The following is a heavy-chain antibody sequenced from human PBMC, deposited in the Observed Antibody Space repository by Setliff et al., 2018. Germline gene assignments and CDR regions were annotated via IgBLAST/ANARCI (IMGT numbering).Heavy chain of an antibody. CDR2: IIPLFGTT. J-gene: IGHJ3*02. Sequence: SVKVSCKASGGNFNNYAINWVRQAPRQGLEWVGRIIPLFGTTNFAQEFQGRVTITADESTETTYMDLTSLRSEDTAVYYCARGYQVTPPRADAFDIWGQGTLVTVSS. V-gene: IGHV1-69*13. D-gene: IGHD2-2*01. CDR3: ARGYQVTPPRADAFDI. CDR1: GGNFNNYA.